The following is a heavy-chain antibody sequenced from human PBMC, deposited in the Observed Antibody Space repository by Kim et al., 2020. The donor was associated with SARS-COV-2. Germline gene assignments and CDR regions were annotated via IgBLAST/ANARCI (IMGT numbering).Heavy chain of an antibody. Sequence: GGSLRLSCAASGFTFGDYAMHWVRQAPGKGLEWVSGISWNSGSIGYADSVKGRFTISRDNAKNSLYLQMNSLRAEDTAVYYCATELRFLDAPTSYYMDVWGKGTTVTVS. CDR3: ATELRFLDAPTSYYMDV. CDR2: ISWNSGSI. CDR1: GFTFGDYA. D-gene: IGHD3-3*01. V-gene: IGHV3-9*01. J-gene: IGHJ6*03.